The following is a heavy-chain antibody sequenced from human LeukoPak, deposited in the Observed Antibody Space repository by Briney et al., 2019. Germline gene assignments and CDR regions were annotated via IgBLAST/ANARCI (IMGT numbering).Heavy chain of an antibody. CDR3: ALYGDYNKPGAFDV. V-gene: IGHV3-30-3*01. J-gene: IGHJ3*01. CDR1: GFIFGDYA. Sequence: AGGSLRLSCAASGFIFGDYALHWVRQAPGKGLDWVAMISYDGSKKFYADSVKGRFTLTRDNSKNTLFLQMNGLRPDDSALYYCALYGDYNKPGAFDVWGQGTLVTVSS. D-gene: IGHD4-17*01. CDR2: ISYDGSKK.